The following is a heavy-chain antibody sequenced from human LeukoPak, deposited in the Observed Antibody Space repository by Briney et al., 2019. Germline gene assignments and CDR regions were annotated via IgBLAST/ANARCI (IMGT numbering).Heavy chain of an antibody. CDR2: IVVGSGNT. J-gene: IGHJ3*02. CDR3: AAGHYYDKALDAFDI. V-gene: IGHV1-58*02. D-gene: IGHD3-22*01. CDR1: GFTFTSSA. Sequence: ASVRVSCKASGFTFTSSAMQWVRQARGQRLEWIGWIVVGSGNTNYAQKFQERVTITRDMSTSTAYMELSSLRSEDAAVYYCAAGHYYDKALDAFDIWGQGTMVTVSS.